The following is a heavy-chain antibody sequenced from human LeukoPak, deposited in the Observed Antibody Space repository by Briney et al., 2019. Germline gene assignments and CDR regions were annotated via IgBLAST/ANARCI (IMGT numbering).Heavy chain of an antibody. J-gene: IGHJ4*02. D-gene: IGHD6-19*01. CDR1: GGSISSYY. CDR2: IYTSGST. V-gene: IGHV4-4*07. CDR3: AGPGGGEQGLDQNSAGLYY. Sequence: SETLSLTCTVSGGSISSYYWSWIRQPAGKGLEWIGRIYTSGSTNYNPSLKSRVTMSVDTSKNQFSLKLSSVTAADTAVYYCAGPGGGEQGLDQNSAGLYYWGQGTLVTVSS.